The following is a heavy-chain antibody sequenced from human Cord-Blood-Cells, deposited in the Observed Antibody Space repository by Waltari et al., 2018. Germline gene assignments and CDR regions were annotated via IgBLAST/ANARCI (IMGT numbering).Heavy chain of an antibody. J-gene: IGHJ4*02. V-gene: IGHV4-31*03. CDR1: GGSISSGGYY. CDR3: ARLDDSSGYYFDY. CDR2: IYYSGST. D-gene: IGHD3-22*01. Sequence: QVQLQESGPGLVKPSQTLSLTCTVSGGSISSGGYYWSWIRQHPGKGLEWIGYIYYSGSTYYNPSLKSRVTISVDTSKNQFSLKLSSVTTADTAVYYCARLDDSSGYYFDYWGQGTLVTVSS.